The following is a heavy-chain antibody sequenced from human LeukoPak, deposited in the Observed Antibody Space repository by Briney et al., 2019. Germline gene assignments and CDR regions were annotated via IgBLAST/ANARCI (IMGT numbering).Heavy chain of an antibody. D-gene: IGHD3-3*01. CDR2: IYDSGSA. CDR3: ARVLQNYYHMDV. Sequence: GSLRLSCAASGFTFSDCYMSWIRQPPGKGLEWIGFIYDSGSANYKSSLKSRVTMTVDTSKNQFSLKLNSVSAADTAVYYCARVLQNYYHMDVWGKGTTVTVSS. CDR1: GFTFSDCY. V-gene: IGHV4-59*01. J-gene: IGHJ6*03.